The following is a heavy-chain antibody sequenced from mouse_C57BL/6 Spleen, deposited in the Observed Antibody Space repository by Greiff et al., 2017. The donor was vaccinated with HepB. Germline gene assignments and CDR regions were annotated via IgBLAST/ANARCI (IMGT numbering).Heavy chain of an antibody. CDR1: GFTFSSYA. D-gene: IGHD1-1*01. Sequence: DVHLVESGGGLVKPGGSLKLSCAASGFTFSSYAMSWVRQTPEKRLEWVATISDGGSYTYYPDNVKGRFTISRDNAKNNLYLQMSHLKSEDTAMYYCARDIGSSYSYAMDYWGQGTSVTVSS. V-gene: IGHV5-4*01. CDR3: ARDIGSSYSYAMDY. CDR2: ISDGGSYT. J-gene: IGHJ4*01.